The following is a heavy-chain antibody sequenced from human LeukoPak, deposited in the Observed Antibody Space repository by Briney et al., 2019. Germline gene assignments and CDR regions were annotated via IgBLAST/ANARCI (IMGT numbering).Heavy chain of an antibody. CDR2: INQDGTEK. CDR3: ARGGYDFVYYYYGMDV. J-gene: IGHJ6*02. Sequence: GGSLRLSCVASGFPFSSYWMTWVRQAPGKGLEWVAKINQDGTEKAYVDSVRGRFTISRDNAKNSLFLQMNSLRAEDTAVYYCARGGYDFVYYYYGMDVWGQGTTVTVSS. V-gene: IGHV3-7*03. CDR1: GFPFSSYW. D-gene: IGHD3-3*01.